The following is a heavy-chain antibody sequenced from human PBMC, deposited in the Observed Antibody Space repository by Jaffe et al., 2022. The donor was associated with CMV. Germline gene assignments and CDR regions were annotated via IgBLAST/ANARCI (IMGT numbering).Heavy chain of an antibody. Sequence: EVQLVESGGDLIQPGGSLRLSCAASGFAVSSNYISWVRQAPGKGLEWVSLTFSGDSGFTYYADSVKGRFTISRDSSQNTLILQMRSLRAEDTGIYYCARDTSGFSTGYYTGIDLWGQGTTVTVSS. V-gene: IGHV3-53*01. J-gene: IGHJ6*02. CDR2: TFSGDSGFT. CDR3: ARDTSGFSTGYYTGIDL. CDR1: GFAVSSNY. D-gene: IGHD3-9*01.